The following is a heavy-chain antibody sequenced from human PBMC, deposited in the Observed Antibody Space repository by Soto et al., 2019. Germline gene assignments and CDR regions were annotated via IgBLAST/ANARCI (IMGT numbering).Heavy chain of an antibody. V-gene: IGHV1-69*02. CDR2: IIPILGIA. CDR3: ARRCSSTSRHIDY. J-gene: IGHJ4*02. Sequence: QVQLVQSGAEVKKPGSSVKVSCKASGGTFSSYTISWVRQAPGQGLEWMGRIIPILGIANYAQKFQGRVTITADKSTSTAYMELSSLRSEDTAVYYCARRCSSTSRHIDYWGQGTLVTVSS. CDR1: GGTFSSYT. D-gene: IGHD2-2*02.